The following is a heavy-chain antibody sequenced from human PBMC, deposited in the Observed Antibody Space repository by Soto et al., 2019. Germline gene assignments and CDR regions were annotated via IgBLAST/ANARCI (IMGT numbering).Heavy chain of an antibody. CDR1: VFTFINYD. D-gene: IGHD3-10*01. J-gene: IGHJ6*02. CDR2: ISSSGGII. Sequence: PGWSLRLSCASSVFTFINYDINWVRQAPGKGPEWISHISSSGGIIYYADSVKGRFTISRDNAKNSLYLQMNSLRGEDTAVYYCAREGSVSSSDYYAYYYGMDVWGQGTTVTVSS. CDR3: AREGSVSSSDYYAYYYGMDV. V-gene: IGHV3-48*03.